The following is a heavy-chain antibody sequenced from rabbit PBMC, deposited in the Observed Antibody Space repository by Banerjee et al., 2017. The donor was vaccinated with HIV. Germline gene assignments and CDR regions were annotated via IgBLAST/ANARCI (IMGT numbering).Heavy chain of an antibody. J-gene: IGHJ4*01. Sequence: QEQLEESGGDLVKPEGSLTLTCTASGFSFSKNYWIYWVRQAPGKGLEWIACIYGGSSGTTYYASWAKGRFTISKTSSTTVTLQLTSLTAADTATYFCARGALGTGYGDATFNFWGQGTLVTVS. CDR1: GFSFSKNYW. D-gene: IGHD6-1*01. CDR3: ARGALGTGYGDATFNF. CDR2: IYGGSSGTT. V-gene: IGHV1S45*01.